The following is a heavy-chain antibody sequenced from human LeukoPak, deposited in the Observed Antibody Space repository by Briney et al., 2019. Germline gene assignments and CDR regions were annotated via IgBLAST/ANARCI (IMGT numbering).Heavy chain of an antibody. CDR3: ARELTYYYGSGYYYYMDV. V-gene: IGHV3-48*01. CDR2: ISSSSSTI. J-gene: IGHJ6*03. Sequence: GGSLRLSCTASGFTFSTYNMNWVRQAPGKGLEWVSYISSSSSTIDYADSVKGRFTISRDNAKNSLYLQMNSLRAEDTAVYYCARELTYYYGSGYYYYMDVWGKGTTVTVSS. D-gene: IGHD3-10*01. CDR1: GFTFSTYN.